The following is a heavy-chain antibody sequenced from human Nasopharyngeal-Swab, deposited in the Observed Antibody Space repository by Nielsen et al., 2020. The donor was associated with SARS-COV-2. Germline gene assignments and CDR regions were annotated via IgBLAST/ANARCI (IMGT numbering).Heavy chain of an antibody. D-gene: IGHD2-8*02. V-gene: IGHV3-33*01. CDR3: ARHYSWFMNYYYYGMDV. J-gene: IGHJ6*02. CDR2: IWYDGSNK. CDR1: GFIFSSYG. Sequence: GESLKISCAASGFIFSSYGMHWVRQAPGKGLEWGAVIWYDGSNKYYADSVKGRFTISSDNSKNTLYLQMNSLRAEDTAVYYCARHYSWFMNYYYYGMDVWGQGTTVTVSS.